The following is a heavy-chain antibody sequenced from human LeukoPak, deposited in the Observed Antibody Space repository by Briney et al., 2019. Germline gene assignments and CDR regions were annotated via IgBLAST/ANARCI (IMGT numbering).Heavy chain of an antibody. CDR2: IIPILGIA. D-gene: IGHD2-15*01. J-gene: IGHJ5*02. CDR1: GGTFSSYA. Sequence: GSSVKVSCKASGGTFSSYAISWVRQAPGQGLEWMGRIIPILGIANYAQKFQGRVTITADKSTSTAYMELNSLRVEDTAIYYCVKRFVESIVSDHWGQGTLVTVSS. CDR3: VKRFVESIVSDH. V-gene: IGHV1-69*04.